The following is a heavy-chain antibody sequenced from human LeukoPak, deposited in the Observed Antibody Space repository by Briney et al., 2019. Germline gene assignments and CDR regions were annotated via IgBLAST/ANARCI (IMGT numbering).Heavy chain of an antibody. V-gene: IGHV3-30*02. CDR1: GFTFSSYG. D-gene: IGHD6-13*01. Sequence: GGSLRLSCAASGFTFSSYGMHWVRQAPGKGLEWVAFIRYDGSNKYYADSVKGRFTISRDNSKNTLYLQMNSLRSEDTAVYYCARDSKRIAAQDDYGYWGQGTLVTVSS. CDR2: IRYDGSNK. CDR3: ARDSKRIAAQDDYGY. J-gene: IGHJ4*02.